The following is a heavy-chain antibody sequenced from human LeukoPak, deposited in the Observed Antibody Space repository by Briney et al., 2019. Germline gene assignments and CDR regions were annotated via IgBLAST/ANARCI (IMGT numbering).Heavy chain of an antibody. V-gene: IGHV3-7*01. J-gene: IGHJ5*02. CDR3: ARDRGHFWSGYYIAGNNWFDP. D-gene: IGHD3-3*02. Sequence: GGSLRLSCAASGFRFSSYAMSWVRQAPGKGLEWVANIKQDGSEKYYVDSVKGRFTISRDNAKNSLYLQMNSLRAEDTAVYYCARDRGHFWSGYYIAGNNWFDPWGQGTLVTVSS. CDR2: IKQDGSEK. CDR1: GFRFSSYA.